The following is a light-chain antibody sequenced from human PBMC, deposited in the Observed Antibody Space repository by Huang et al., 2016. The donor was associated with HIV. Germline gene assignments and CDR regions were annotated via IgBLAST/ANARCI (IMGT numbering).Light chain of an antibody. CDR1: QSVSSNY. Sequence: EIVLTQYPGTLSLSPGERATLSCRASQSVSSNYLAWYQQKPGQAPRLLIYGASNRATGSPDRFRGSGAGTDFTLTISRLEPEDFAVYYCQQYGTSPYTFGQGTKLEIK. V-gene: IGKV3-20*01. CDR3: QQYGTSPYT. CDR2: GAS. J-gene: IGKJ2*01.